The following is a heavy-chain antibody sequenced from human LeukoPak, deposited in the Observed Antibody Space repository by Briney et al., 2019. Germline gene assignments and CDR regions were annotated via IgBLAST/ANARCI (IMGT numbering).Heavy chain of an antibody. Sequence: GGSLRLSCAASGFTFSSYSMNWVRQAPGKGLQRVSFFDRGRDGKAHADSVQGRFTFSRDNDKNSLYLLLNSLTAEDTAVYYCAREVGSSRAFDIWGQGTMVAVSS. V-gene: IGHV3-48*04. CDR1: GFTFSSYS. D-gene: IGHD2-15*01. CDR3: AREVGSSRAFDI. J-gene: IGHJ3*02. CDR2: FDRGRDGK.